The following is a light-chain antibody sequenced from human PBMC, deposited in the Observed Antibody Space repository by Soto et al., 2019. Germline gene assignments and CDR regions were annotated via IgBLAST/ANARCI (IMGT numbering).Light chain of an antibody. V-gene: IGKV2-30*01. Sequence: DVVLTQSPLSLPVNFGQPASISCMSSKSLVYSDGNTHLSWFHQRPGQSPRRLIYRVSSRDSGVPDRFSGSGSGTDFTLEISRVEAEDVGIYFCTQGTHWPRTFGQGTKVEVK. CDR1: KSLVYSDGNTH. CDR3: TQGTHWPRT. J-gene: IGKJ1*01. CDR2: RVS.